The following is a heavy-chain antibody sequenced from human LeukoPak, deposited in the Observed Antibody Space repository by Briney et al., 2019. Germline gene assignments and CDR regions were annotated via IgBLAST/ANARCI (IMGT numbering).Heavy chain of an antibody. CDR2: IGSGGDT. CDR1: GFTFSSYD. D-gene: IGHD4-11*01. CDR3: ARGGPRLHGGEYYYYYYMDV. J-gene: IGHJ6*03. Sequence: GGSLRLSCAASGFTFSSYDMHWVRQSTGKGLEWVSFIGSGGDTYYADSVEGRFTISRENAKNSLYLQMNSLRAGDTAVYYCARGGPRLHGGEYYYYYYMDVWGIGTTVTVSS. V-gene: IGHV3-13*01.